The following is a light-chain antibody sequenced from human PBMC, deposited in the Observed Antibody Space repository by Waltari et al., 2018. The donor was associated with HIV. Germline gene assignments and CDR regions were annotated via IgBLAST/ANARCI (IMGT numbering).Light chain of an antibody. CDR1: QNINMY. CDR3: KQSHSSPLT. V-gene: IGKV1-39*01. Sequence: DIQLTQSPSSLPASVGARVTLSGRAIQNINMYLNWYQQRPGKAPKLRIYVASSLQSGFPSRFSGSGSGTDFTLTINSLQPEDFATYFCKQSHSSPLTFGPGTKVDVK. CDR2: VAS. J-gene: IGKJ3*01.